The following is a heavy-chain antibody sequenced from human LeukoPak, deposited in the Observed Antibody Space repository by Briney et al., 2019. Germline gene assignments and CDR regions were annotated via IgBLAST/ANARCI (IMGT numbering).Heavy chain of an antibody. CDR1: GFTVSSNY. Sequence: HPGGSLRLSCAASGFTVSSNYMSWVRQAPGKGLEWVSVIYSGGSTYYADSVKGRFTISRDNSKNTLYLQMNSLRAEDTAVYYCARLGYCSSTSCYMSWFDPWGQGTLVTVSS. V-gene: IGHV3-53*01. CDR3: ARLGYCSSTSCYMSWFDP. J-gene: IGHJ5*02. CDR2: IYSGGST. D-gene: IGHD2-2*02.